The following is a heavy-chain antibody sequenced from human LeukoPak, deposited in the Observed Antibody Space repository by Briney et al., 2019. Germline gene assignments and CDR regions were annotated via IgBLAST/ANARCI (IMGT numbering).Heavy chain of an antibody. D-gene: IGHD5-18*01. CDR1: GFTFSTYA. V-gene: IGHV3-23*01. CDR2: ISAGGDST. J-gene: IGHJ4*02. Sequence: GGSLRLSCAASGFTFSTYAMNWARQAPGKRLEWVSTISAGGDSTYHADSVKGRFTISRDNSKNTLYLQMNSLRVEDTAVYYCAGRGYSYGGGGYWGQGTLVTVSS. CDR3: AGRGYSYGGGGY.